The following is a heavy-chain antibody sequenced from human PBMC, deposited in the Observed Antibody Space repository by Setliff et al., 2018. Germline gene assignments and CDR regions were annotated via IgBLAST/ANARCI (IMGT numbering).Heavy chain of an antibody. V-gene: IGHV4-61*02. CDR1: GDSITSGSVY. J-gene: IGHJ5*02. Sequence: TLSLTCTVSGDSITSGSVYWSWIRQPAGKGLEWIGRIFPTGTTNYNPDLKSRVTMSIDTSKKRFSLMLRSVTAADTAIYYCARYNSSAACFDLWGPGTLVTVSS. CDR2: IFPTGTT. D-gene: IGHD1-20*01. CDR3: ARYNSSAACFDL.